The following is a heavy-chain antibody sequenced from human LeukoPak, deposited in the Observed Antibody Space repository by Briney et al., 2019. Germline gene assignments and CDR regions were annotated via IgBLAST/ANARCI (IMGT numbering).Heavy chain of an antibody. D-gene: IGHD3-22*01. V-gene: IGHV3-21*01. CDR1: GFTFSSYS. CDR2: ISSSSSYI. Sequence: GGSLRLSCAASGFTFSSYSMNWVRQAPGKGLEWVSSISSSSSYIYYADSVKGRFTISRGNAKNSLYLQMNSLRAEDTAVYYCARGWSSGYYYFWGQGTLVTVSS. J-gene: IGHJ4*02. CDR3: ARGWSSGYYYF.